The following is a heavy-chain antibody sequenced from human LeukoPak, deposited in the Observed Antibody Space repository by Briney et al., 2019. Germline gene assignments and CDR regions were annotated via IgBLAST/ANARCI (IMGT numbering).Heavy chain of an antibody. CDR2: INHSGST. J-gene: IGHJ4*02. CDR1: GGSFSGYY. D-gene: IGHD3-3*01. V-gene: IGHV4-34*01. Sequence: PSETLSLTCAVYGGSFSGYYWSWIRQPPGKGLEWIGEINHSGSTNYNPSLKSRVTISVDTSKNQFSLKLSSVTAADTAVYYCARVGKTYYGFWSGYYGPWYFDYWGQGTLVTVSS. CDR3: ARVGKTYYGFWSGYYGPWYFDY.